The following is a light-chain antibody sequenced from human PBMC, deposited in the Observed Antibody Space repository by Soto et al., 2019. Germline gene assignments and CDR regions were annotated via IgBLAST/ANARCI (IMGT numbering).Light chain of an antibody. CDR3: SSHTTTSTWV. Sequence: QSALTQPASVSGSPGQSITISCTGTGSDVGGYNYVSWYQHHPGKAPKVLIYDVTSRPSGVSNRFSGSKSGNTASLTISGLQAEDEADYYCSSHTTTSTWVFGGGTKRPS. J-gene: IGLJ3*02. CDR2: DVT. V-gene: IGLV2-14*03. CDR1: GSDVGGYNY.